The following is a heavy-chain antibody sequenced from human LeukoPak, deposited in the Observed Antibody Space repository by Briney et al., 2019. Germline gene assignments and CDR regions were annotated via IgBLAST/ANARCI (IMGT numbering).Heavy chain of an antibody. CDR1: GFTFSSYD. Sequence: GGSLRLSCAASGFTFSSYDMHWVRQATGKGLEWVSAIGTAGDTYYPGSVKGRFTISRENAKISLYLQMNSLRAGDTAVYYCARGSYYYDSSGYYYEGYFDYWGQGTLVTVSS. V-gene: IGHV3-13*01. J-gene: IGHJ4*02. CDR2: IGTAGDT. CDR3: ARGSYYYDSSGYYYEGYFDY. D-gene: IGHD3-22*01.